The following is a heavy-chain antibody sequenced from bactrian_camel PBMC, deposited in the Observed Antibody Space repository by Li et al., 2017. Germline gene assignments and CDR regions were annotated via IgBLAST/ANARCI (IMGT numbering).Heavy chain of an antibody. CDR2: IDSDGK. J-gene: IGHJ4*01. CDR1: HFTFSNSRNC. V-gene: IGHV3S55*01. Sequence: HVQLVESGGGLVQAGSSLKLPCVASHFTFSNSRNCMGWFRQFPGKDREGVAHIDSDGKWYAESLKGRSTISTDDANNTLDLQMISLKPEDTAMYYCAAEPCLPGGVPDEYHTWGAGTQVTVS. CDR3: AAEPCLPGGVPDEYHT.